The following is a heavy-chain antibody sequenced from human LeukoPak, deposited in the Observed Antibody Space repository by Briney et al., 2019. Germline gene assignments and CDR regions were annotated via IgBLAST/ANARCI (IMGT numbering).Heavy chain of an antibody. J-gene: IGHJ4*02. D-gene: IGHD2-8*01. Sequence: GGSLRLSCAASGFTFNYYWMSGVRQAPGKGLEWVANIKQDGSEKYYADSVKGRFTTARDNAKNSLYLQMNSLRAEDTAVYYCTTIYCTNGVCYYFDYWGQGTLVTVSS. CDR2: IKQDGSEK. V-gene: IGHV3-7*01. CDR1: GFTFNYYW. CDR3: TTIYCTNGVCYYFDY.